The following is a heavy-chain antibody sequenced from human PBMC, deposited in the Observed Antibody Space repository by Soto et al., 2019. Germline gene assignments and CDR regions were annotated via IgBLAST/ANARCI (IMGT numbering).Heavy chain of an antibody. J-gene: IGHJ5*02. CDR2: IIPIFGTA. CDR3: AIVFVQASWFDH. D-gene: IGHD3-9*01. CDR1: GGTFSSYA. V-gene: IGHV1-69*13. Sequence: SVKPSCKASGGTFSSYAISWVRQAPGQGLEWMGGIIPIFGTANYAQKFQGRVTITADESTSTAYMELSSLRSEDTAVYYCAIVFVQASWFDHWCQGILVTVFS.